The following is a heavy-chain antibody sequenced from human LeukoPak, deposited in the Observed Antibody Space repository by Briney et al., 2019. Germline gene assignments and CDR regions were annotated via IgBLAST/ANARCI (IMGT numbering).Heavy chain of an antibody. CDR1: GDSMSSYY. V-gene: IGHV4-59*01. J-gene: IGHJ5*02. Sequence: SETLSLTCTVSGDSMSSYYWSWIRQPPGKGLEWIAYISYSGSTKYNPSLQNRVTISIDTSKDQFSLKLSTVTAADTAVYYCARGKIRADWLDPWGQGTLVTVSS. CDR2: ISYSGST. D-gene: IGHD6-13*01. CDR3: ARGKIRADWLDP.